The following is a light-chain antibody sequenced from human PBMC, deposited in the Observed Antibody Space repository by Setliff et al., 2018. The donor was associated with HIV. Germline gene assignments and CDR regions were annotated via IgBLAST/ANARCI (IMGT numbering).Light chain of an antibody. J-gene: IGLJ1*01. CDR3: SSYAGNFLFV. Sequence: QSALTQPRSVSGSPGQSVTISCTGTSSDVGAYNYVSWYQQHPGKAPKLMIYDVTKRPPGVPDRFSGSKSANTASLTISGLQAEDEADYYCSSYAGNFLFVFGIGTKVTVL. V-gene: IGLV2-11*01. CDR1: SSDVGAYNY. CDR2: DVT.